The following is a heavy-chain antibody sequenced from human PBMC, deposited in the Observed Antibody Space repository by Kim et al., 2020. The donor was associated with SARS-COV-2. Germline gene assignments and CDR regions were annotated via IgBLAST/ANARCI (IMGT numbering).Heavy chain of an antibody. Sequence: SETLSLTCTVSGGSISSYYWSWIRQPPGKGLEWIGYIYYSGSTNYNPSLKSRVTISVDTSKNQFSLKLSSVTAADTAVYYCARQPMIDYAFDIWGQGTMV. CDR1: GGSISSYY. D-gene: IGHD3-22*01. J-gene: IGHJ3*02. V-gene: IGHV4-59*08. CDR2: IYYSGST. CDR3: ARQPMIDYAFDI.